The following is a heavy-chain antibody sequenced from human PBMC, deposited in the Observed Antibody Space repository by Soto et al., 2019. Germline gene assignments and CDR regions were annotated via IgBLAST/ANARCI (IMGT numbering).Heavy chain of an antibody. CDR3: ARSREFDY. V-gene: IGHV4-30-2*01. J-gene: IGHJ4*02. CDR1: GGSLGGATYS. Sequence: SETLSLTCGVSGGSLGGATYSWNWIRQPPGKGLEWIGYIFPSGTTYYNPSLKSRVTISIDVSKNQFSLSLRSLTAADTAVYYCARSREFDYWSQGTLVTVSS. CDR2: IFPSGTT.